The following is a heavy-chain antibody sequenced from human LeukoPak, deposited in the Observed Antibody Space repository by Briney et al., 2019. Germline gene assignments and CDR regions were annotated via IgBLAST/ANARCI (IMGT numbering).Heavy chain of an antibody. CDR2: ISSSSSYI. D-gene: IGHD1-26*01. CDR3: ARDFSSGSYGVSAFDI. J-gene: IGHJ3*02. CDR1: GFTFSSYA. Sequence: GGSLRLSCAASGFTFSSYAMHWVRQAPGKGLEWVSSISSSSSYIYYADSVKGRFTISRDNAKNSLYLQMNSLRAEDTAVYYCARDFSSGSYGVSAFDIWGQGTMVTVSS. V-gene: IGHV3-21*01.